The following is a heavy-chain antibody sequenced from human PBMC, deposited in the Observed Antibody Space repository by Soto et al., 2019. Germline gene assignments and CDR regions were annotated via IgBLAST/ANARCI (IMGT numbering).Heavy chain of an antibody. D-gene: IGHD1-1*01. CDR2: ITSTSSAI. Sequence: PGGSLRLSCAASGFPFSFYSMNCVRQAPGKGLEWISYITSTSSAINYADSVRGRFTISRDNAMRSLFLHMNSLRDEDTAVYYCARDGKGAAYTHGPYYFDYWGQGALVTVSS. J-gene: IGHJ4*02. V-gene: IGHV3-48*02. CDR1: GFPFSFYS. CDR3: ARDGKGAAYTHGPYYFDY.